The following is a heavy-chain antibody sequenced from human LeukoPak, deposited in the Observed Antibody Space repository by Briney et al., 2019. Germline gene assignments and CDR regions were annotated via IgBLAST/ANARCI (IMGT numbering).Heavy chain of an antibody. D-gene: IGHD1-26*01. J-gene: IGHJ4*02. V-gene: IGHV1-2*02. CDR3: AREISGSYWY. Sequence: ASVKVSCKASGYTFIGYYMHWVRQAPGQGLEWMGWINPKSGDTNYAQKFQGRVTMTRDTSITTAYMEVSSLTSDDTAVYYCAREISGSYWYWGQGTLVTVS. CDR1: GYTFIGYY. CDR2: INPKSGDT.